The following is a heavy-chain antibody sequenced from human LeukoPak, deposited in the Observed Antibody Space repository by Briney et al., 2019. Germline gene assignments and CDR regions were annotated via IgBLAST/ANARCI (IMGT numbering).Heavy chain of an antibody. V-gene: IGHV3-23*01. CDR1: GFTFSNYA. CDR2: IRGSGASI. J-gene: IGHJ5*02. D-gene: IGHD2-2*01. CDR3: ARTGYCSSTSCSAGFDP. Sequence: AGGSLRLSCVASGFTFSNYAMSWVRQAPGKGLEWVSGIRGSGASIYYADSVKGRFTISRDNSKNTLYLQMNSLRAEDTALYYCARTGYCSSTSCSAGFDPWGQGTLVTVSS.